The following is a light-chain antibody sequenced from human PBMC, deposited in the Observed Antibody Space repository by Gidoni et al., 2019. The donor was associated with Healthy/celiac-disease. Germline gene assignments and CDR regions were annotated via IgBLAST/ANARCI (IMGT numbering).Light chain of an antibody. CDR1: QGISSY. J-gene: IGKJ2*01. CDR2: AAS. V-gene: IGKV1-8*01. CDR3: QQYYSYPFVT. Sequence: AIRMTQSPSSLSASTGDRVTITCRASQGISSYLAWYQQTPGKAPKLLIYAASTLQSGVPSRFSGSGSGTDFTLTISCLQSEDFATYYCQQYYSYPFVTFGQGTKLEIK.